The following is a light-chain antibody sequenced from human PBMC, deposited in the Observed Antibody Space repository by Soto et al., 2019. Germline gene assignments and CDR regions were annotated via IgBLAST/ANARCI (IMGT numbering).Light chain of an antibody. Sequence: EIVLTQSPGTLSLSPGERATLSCRASQSVSSSYLAWYQQKHGQAPRLLIYGASSRATDIPDRFSGSGSGTEFTLTISRQEPEEFAVYYCQQDGSPGWTFGQGTKVEIK. CDR3: QQDGSPGWT. CDR2: GAS. V-gene: IGKV3-20*01. CDR1: QSVSSSY. J-gene: IGKJ1*01.